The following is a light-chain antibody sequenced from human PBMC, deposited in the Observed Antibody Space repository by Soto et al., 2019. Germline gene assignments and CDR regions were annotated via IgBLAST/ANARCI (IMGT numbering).Light chain of an antibody. CDR3: QQCGSSST. CDR1: QTFSNSF. J-gene: IGKJ5*01. CDR2: GAS. V-gene: IGKV3-20*01. Sequence: ENVFTQSPCALSLSPGERATLSCRASQTFSNSFLSWFQQIPGQAPRLLIYGASMRATGIPDRFSGSGSGTDFTLTISRLEPEDFAVYYCQQCGSSSTFGQGTRLEI.